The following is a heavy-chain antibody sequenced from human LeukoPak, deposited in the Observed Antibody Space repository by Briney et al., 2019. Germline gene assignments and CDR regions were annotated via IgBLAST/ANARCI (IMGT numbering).Heavy chain of an antibody. J-gene: IGHJ3*02. Sequence: SETLSLTCTVSGGSISSGSYYWSWIRQPAGKGLEWIGRIYTSGSTNYNPSLKSRVTISVDTPKNQFSLKLSSVTAADTAVYYCARSSSSGPDAFDIWGQGTMVTVSS. D-gene: IGHD6-6*01. CDR1: GGSISSGSYY. CDR3: ARSSSSGPDAFDI. CDR2: IYTSGST. V-gene: IGHV4-61*02.